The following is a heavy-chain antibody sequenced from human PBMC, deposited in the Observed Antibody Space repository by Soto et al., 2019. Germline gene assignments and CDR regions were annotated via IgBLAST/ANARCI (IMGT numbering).Heavy chain of an antibody. J-gene: IGHJ4*02. CDR1: GGTFSSYA. CDR2: IIPIFGTA. D-gene: IGHD2-15*01. CDR3: AREDIDCSGGSCYPRPPIDY. V-gene: IGHV1-69*13. Sequence: SVKVSCKASGGTFSSYAISWVRQAPGQGLEWMGGIIPIFGTANYAQKFQGRVTITADESTSTAYMELSSLRSEDTAVYYCAREDIDCSGGSCYPRPPIDYWGQGTLVTVSS.